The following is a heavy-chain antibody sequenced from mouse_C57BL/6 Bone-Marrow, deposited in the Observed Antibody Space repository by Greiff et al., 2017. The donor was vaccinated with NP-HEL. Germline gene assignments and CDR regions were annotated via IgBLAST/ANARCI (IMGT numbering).Heavy chain of an antibody. V-gene: IGHV14-4*01. CDR2: IDPENGDT. CDR1: GFNITDDY. Sequence: EVKLQESGAELVRPGASVKLSCTASGFNITDDYMHWVKQRPEQGLEWIGWIDPENGDTEYASKFQGKATITADTSSNTAYLQLSSLTSEDTAVYYCTTYYYGSSYAWFAYWGQGTLVTVSA. J-gene: IGHJ3*01. CDR3: TTYYYGSSYAWFAY. D-gene: IGHD1-1*01.